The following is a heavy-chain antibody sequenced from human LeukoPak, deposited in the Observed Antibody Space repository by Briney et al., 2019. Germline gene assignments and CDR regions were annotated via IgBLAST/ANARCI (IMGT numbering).Heavy chain of an antibody. Sequence: PSETLSLTCTVSGGSISSYYWSWIRQPPGKGLEWIGYIYYSGSTSYNPSLKSRVTISVDTSKNQFSLKLSSVTAADTAVYYCASQIAAAGRGIFDWGQGTLVTVSS. CDR1: GGSISSYY. CDR3: ASQIAAAGRGIFD. CDR2: IYYSGST. V-gene: IGHV4-59*08. J-gene: IGHJ4*02. D-gene: IGHD6-13*01.